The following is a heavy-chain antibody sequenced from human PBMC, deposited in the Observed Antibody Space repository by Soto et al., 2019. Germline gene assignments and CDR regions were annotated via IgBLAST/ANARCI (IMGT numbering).Heavy chain of an antibody. J-gene: IGHJ4*02. CDR2: IYYGGDS. V-gene: IGHV4-31*03. D-gene: IGHD1-26*01. CDR3: ARGGGGGVDC. CDR1: GGSISSRTSY. Sequence: QVQLQESGPGLVKPSQTLSLTCTVSGGSISSRTSYWSWIRQHPGKGLEWIGYIYYGGDSFYNPSLKSRVTIAIDTSETHFSLKLNSGTAADTAVYFWARGGGGGVDCWGQGTLVTVAS.